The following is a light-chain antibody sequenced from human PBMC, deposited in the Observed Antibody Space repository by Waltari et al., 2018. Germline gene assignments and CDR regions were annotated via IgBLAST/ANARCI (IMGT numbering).Light chain of an antibody. Sequence: QSVLTQPPYASGTPGQRVTISCSGSSSNIGSNYGHWYQQLPGTPPKLLIYRNNQRPSGVPDRFSGSNAGTSASLAVSGLRSEDEADYYFATWDDRLSGPGVFGGGTKLTVL. CDR1: SSNIGSNY. CDR3: ATWDDRLSGPGV. CDR2: RNN. J-gene: IGLJ3*02. V-gene: IGLV1-47*01.